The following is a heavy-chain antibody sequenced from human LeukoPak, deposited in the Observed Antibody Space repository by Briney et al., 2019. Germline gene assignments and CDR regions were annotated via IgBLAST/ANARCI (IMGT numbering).Heavy chain of an antibody. Sequence: SETLSLTCTVSGGSISSGXXXXXXIRQHPGKGXXXIGYIYYSGSTYYNPSLKSXVTISVDTSKNQFSLKLSSVTAADTAVYYCARGRATVTGWFDPWGQGTLVTVSS. V-gene: IGHV4-31*01. CDR2: IYYSGST. CDR1: GGSISSGXXX. CDR3: ARGRATVTGWFDP. J-gene: IGHJ5*02. D-gene: IGHD4-17*01.